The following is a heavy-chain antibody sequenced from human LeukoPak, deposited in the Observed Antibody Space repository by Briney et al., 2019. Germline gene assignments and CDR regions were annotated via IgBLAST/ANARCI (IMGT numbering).Heavy chain of an antibody. D-gene: IGHD2-15*01. CDR1: GGSFSSYY. CDR3: ARAASRAATYDY. J-gene: IGHJ4*02. Sequence: SETLSLTCAVYGGSFSSYYWSWIRQPPGKGLEWIGYIYYSGSTNYNPSLKSRVTISVDTSKNQFSLKLSSVTAADTAVYYCARAASRAATYDYWGQGTLVTVSS. CDR2: IYYSGST. V-gene: IGHV4-59*01.